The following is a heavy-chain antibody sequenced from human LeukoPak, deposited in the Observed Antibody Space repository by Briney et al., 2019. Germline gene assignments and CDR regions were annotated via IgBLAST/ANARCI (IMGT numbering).Heavy chain of an antibody. CDR1: GYTFTSYD. V-gene: IGHV1-8*01. CDR3: ARPYYGDDAFDI. J-gene: IGHJ3*02. Sequence: ASVKVSCKASGYTFTSYDINWVRQATGQGLEWMGWMNPNSGNTGYAQKFQGRVTMTRNTSISTAYMELSSLRSEDTAVYYCARPYYGDDAFDIWGQGTMVTVSS. D-gene: IGHD4-17*01. CDR2: MNPNSGNT.